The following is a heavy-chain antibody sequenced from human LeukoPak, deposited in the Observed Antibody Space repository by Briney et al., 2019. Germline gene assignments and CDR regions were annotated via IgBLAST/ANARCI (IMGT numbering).Heavy chain of an antibody. D-gene: IGHD3-3*01. CDR1: GGSISSYY. V-gene: IGHV4-4*07. CDR3: ARLWSGTFSDYMDV. CDR2: IYTSGST. J-gene: IGHJ6*03. Sequence: SETLSLTCTVSGGSISSYYWSWIRQPAGKGLEWIGRIYTSGSTNYNPSLKSRVTISVDTSKNQFSLKLSSVTAADTAVYYCARLWSGTFSDYMDVWGKGTTVTVSS.